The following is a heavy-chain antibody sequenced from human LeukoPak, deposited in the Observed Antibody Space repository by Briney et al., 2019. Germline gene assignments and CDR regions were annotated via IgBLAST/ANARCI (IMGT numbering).Heavy chain of an antibody. CDR3: ARLGCSSTSCLWAYYYYMDV. J-gene: IGHJ6*03. Sequence: GRSLRLSCAASGSTFSSYGMHWVRQAPGKGLEWVAVIWYDGSNKYYADSVKGRFTISRDNSKNTLYLQMNSLRAEDTAVYYCARLGCSSTSCLWAYYYYMDVWGKGTTVTVSS. CDR1: GSTFSSYG. D-gene: IGHD2-2*01. V-gene: IGHV3-33*01. CDR2: IWYDGSNK.